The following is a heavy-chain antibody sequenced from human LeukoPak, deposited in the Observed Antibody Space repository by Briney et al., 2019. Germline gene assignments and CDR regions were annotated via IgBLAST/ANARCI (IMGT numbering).Heavy chain of an antibody. Sequence: PGGSLRLSCAASGFTFSSYSMNWVRQAPGKWLEWVSYISSSSSTIYYADSVKGRFTISRDNAKNSLYLQMNSLRAEDTAVYYCARDKIVGATHFDYWGQGTLVTVSS. D-gene: IGHD1-26*01. CDR3: ARDKIVGATHFDY. J-gene: IGHJ4*02. CDR2: ISSSSSTI. V-gene: IGHV3-48*04. CDR1: GFTFSSYS.